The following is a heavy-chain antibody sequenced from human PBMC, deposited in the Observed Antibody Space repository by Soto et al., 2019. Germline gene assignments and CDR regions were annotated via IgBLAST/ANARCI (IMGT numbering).Heavy chain of an antibody. CDR3: ARDYYDSSGYLYYGMDV. Sequence: LSLTCTVSGGSISSGSYYWSWIRQPPGKGLEWIGYIYYSGSTNYNPSLKSRVTISVDTSKNQFSLKLSSVTAADTAVYYCARDYYDSSGYLYYGMDVWGQGTTVTVSS. J-gene: IGHJ6*02. V-gene: IGHV4-61*01. CDR2: IYYSGST. D-gene: IGHD3-22*01. CDR1: GGSISSGSYY.